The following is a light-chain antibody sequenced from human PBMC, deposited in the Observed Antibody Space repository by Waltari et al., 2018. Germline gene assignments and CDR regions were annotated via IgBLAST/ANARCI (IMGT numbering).Light chain of an antibody. CDR1: QTITNS. CDR3: QQTDTTPWT. J-gene: IGKJ1*01. CDR2: AAS. V-gene: IGKV1-39*01. Sequence: DIQMTQSPSSLSASVGDSVTITCRAGQTITNSLNWYQQKPGRAPNLLIYAASSVHSGVPSRFSGTGSGTDFTLTISSLQPEDFATYYCQQTDTTPWTFGQGTRLEIK.